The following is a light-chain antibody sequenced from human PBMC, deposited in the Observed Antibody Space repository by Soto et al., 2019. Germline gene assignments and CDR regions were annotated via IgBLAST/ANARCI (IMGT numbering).Light chain of an antibody. J-gene: IGKJ1*01. CDR3: QLYNSDSPLT. CDR1: QSISTW. CDR2: DAS. Sequence: DIQMTQSPSTLSASVGDRVTITCRASQSISTWLAWYQQKPGKAPKLLIYDASSLETGVPSRFSGSGSGTEFTLTIRSLQPDDFATYYCQLYNSDSPLTFGQGTKVEIK. V-gene: IGKV1-5*01.